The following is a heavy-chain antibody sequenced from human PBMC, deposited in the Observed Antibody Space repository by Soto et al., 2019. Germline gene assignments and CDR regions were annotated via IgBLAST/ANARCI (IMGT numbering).Heavy chain of an antibody. CDR1: GGSVSSSSCY. D-gene: IGHD6-13*01. CDR2: IYHSGST. V-gene: IGHV4-39*07. J-gene: IGHJ6*02. Sequence: PSETLSLTCTVSGGSVSSSSCYWGWIRQPPGKGLEWIGKIYHSGSTYYNPSLKSRVTISVDKSKNQFSLKLSSVTAADTAVYYCARDPLAGAAAGYYYYYGMDVWGQGTTVTVSS. CDR3: ARDPLAGAAAGYYYYYGMDV.